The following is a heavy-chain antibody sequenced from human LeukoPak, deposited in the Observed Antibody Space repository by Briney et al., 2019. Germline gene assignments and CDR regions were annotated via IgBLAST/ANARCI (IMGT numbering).Heavy chain of an antibody. CDR2: INPSGGST. CDR3: ASLSNRYISYGY. D-gene: IGHD5-18*01. CDR1: GYTFTSYY. V-gene: IGHV1-46*01. J-gene: IGHJ4*02. Sequence: ASVKVSCKASGYTFTSYYMHWVRQAPGQGLEWMGIINPSGGSTSYAQKFQGRVTMTRDTSTSTVYMELSSLRSEDTAVYYCASLSNRYISYGYWGQGTLVTVSS.